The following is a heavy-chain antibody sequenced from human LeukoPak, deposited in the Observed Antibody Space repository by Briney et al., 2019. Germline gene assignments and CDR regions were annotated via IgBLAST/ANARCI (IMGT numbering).Heavy chain of an antibody. CDR1: GGSISSYY. Sequence: PSETLSLTCTVSGGSISSYYWSWIRQPPGKGLEWIGYIYYSGSTNYNPSLKSRVTISVDTSKNQFSLKPSSVTAADTAVYYCARVRVGATRYYFDYWGQGTLVTVSS. V-gene: IGHV4-59*01. CDR3: ARVRVGATRYYFDY. D-gene: IGHD1-26*01. CDR2: IYYSGST. J-gene: IGHJ4*02.